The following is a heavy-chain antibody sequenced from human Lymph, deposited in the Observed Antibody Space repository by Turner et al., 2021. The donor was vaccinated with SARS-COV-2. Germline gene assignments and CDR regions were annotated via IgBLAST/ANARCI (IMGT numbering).Heavy chain of an antibody. Sequence: EVQLLESGVGLVQPGGSLRLSCAASGFPFSSYAMSWVRQAPGKGLEWVSAISGSGGDTYYADSVTGRFTISRDNSKNTLYLQMNSLRAEDTAVYYCAKGVRGAMIVVVIPYFDYWGQGTLVTVSS. V-gene: IGHV3-23*01. CDR2: ISGSGGDT. D-gene: IGHD3-22*01. CDR3: AKGVRGAMIVVVIPYFDY. CDR1: GFPFSSYA. J-gene: IGHJ4*02.